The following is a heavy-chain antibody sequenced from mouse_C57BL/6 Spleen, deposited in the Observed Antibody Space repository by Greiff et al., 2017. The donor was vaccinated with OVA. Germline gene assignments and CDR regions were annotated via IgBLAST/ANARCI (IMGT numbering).Heavy chain of an antibody. CDR3: AGGLLRLDY. J-gene: IGHJ4*01. CDR2: IHPNSGST. Sequence: QVQLQQPGAELVKPGASVKLSCKASGYTFTSYWMHWVKQRPGQGLEWIGMIHPNSGSTNYNEKFKSKATLTVDKSSNTAYMQLSSLTSEDSAVYYCAGGLLRLDYWGQGTSVTVSS. V-gene: IGHV1-64*01. D-gene: IGHD1-1*01. CDR1: GYTFTSYW.